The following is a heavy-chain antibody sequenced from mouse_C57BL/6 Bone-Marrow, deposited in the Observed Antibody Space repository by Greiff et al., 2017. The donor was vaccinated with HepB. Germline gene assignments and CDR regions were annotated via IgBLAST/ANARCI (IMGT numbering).Heavy chain of an antibody. J-gene: IGHJ3*01. Sequence: QVQLKESGAELVRPGASVKLSCKASGYTFTDYYINWVKQRPGQGLEWIARIYPGSGNTYYNEKFKGKATLTAEKSSSTAYRQLSSLTSEDSAVYFCVTWFAYWGQGNLVTGSA. CDR1: GYTFTDYY. V-gene: IGHV1-76*01. CDR3: VTWFAY. CDR2: IYPGSGNT.